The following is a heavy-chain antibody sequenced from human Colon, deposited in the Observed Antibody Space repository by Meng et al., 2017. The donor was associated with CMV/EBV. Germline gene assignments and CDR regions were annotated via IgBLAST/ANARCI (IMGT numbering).Heavy chain of an antibody. J-gene: IGHJ6*02. Sequence: ASVQVSCKASGYTFTSYYMHWVRQAPGQGREWVGIINPSGDITNYARKCQGRVTMTRDTSTSTVYLELSSLRSEDTAVYYCARGGEYQGGYYHGMDVWGQGTTVTVSS. CDR3: ARGGEYQGGYYHGMDV. D-gene: IGHD3-16*01. CDR1: GYTFTSYY. V-gene: IGHV1-46*01. CDR2: INPSGDIT.